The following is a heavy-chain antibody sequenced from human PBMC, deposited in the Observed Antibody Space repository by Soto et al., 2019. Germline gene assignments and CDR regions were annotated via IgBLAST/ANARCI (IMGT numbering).Heavy chain of an antibody. CDR3: SRCKGLLPYYNDSSGKGYYFDY. CDR1: GGSISSGGYY. D-gene: IGHD3-22*01. CDR2: IYYSGST. V-gene: IGHV4-31*03. Sequence: SETLSLTCTVSGGSISSGGYYWSWIRQHPGKGLEWIGYIYYSGSTYYNPSLKSRVTISVDTSKNQFSLTLRSVTAADSAVYYCSRCKGLLPYYNDSSGKGYYFDYWGQGSPVTVSS. J-gene: IGHJ4*02.